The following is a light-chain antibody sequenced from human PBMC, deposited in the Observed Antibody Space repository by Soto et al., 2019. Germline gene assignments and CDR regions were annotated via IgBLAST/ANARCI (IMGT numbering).Light chain of an antibody. V-gene: IGKV3-15*01. Sequence: EIVMTHSPATLSVSPGDRATLSCRASQTVRDNLAWYQQKPGQAPRLLIYGASTRDTGIPARFSGSGSGTEFTLTIDSLQSEDFPLYFCQRSNNLPYTFGQGTKLEIK. CDR3: QRSNNLPYT. J-gene: IGKJ2*01. CDR2: GAS. CDR1: QTVRDN.